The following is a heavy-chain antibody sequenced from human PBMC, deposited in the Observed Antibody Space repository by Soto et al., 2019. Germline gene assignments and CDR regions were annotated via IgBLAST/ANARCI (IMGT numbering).Heavy chain of an antibody. V-gene: IGHV4-34*01. CDR2: INHSGST. J-gene: IGHJ4*02. CDR1: GGSFSGYY. CDR3: ARGLGSTADYPLDY. D-gene: IGHD3-9*01. Sequence: PSETLSLTCAVSGGSFSGYYWSWIRQPPGKGLEWIGEINHSGSTNYNPSLKSRVTISVDTSKNQFSLKLSSVTAADTAVYYCARGLGSTADYPLDYWGQGTLVTVSS.